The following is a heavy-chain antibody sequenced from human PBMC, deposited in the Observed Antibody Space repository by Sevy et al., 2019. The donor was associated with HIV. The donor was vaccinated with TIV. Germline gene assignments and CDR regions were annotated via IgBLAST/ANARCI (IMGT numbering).Heavy chain of an antibody. D-gene: IGHD6-6*01. CDR1: GFTFGSYW. Sequence: GGSLRLSCAASGFTFGSYWMTWVRQAPGKGLEWVANIKEDGSGRFYVDSVRGRFTVSRDNAKKTLYLQMNSLRGEDTALYYCARLYSSSSGRGLDNWGQGALVTVSS. V-gene: IGHV3-7*01. CDR2: IKEDGSGR. CDR3: ARLYSSSSGRGLDN. J-gene: IGHJ4*02.